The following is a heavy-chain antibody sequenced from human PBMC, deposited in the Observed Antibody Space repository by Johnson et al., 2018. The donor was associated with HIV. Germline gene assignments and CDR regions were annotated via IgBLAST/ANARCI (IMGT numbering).Heavy chain of an antibody. J-gene: IGHJ3*02. CDR3: AKDAYDYGDYGAFDI. D-gene: IGHD4-17*01. V-gene: IGHV3-30*18. Sequence: QMQLVESGGGVVQPGRSLRLSCTASGFTFRSYAMHWVRQAPGKGLEWVALISYDGSNKYYADSVKGRFTISRDNSKNTLYLQMNSLTSEDTAVYYCAKDAYDYGDYGAFDIWGQGTMVTVSS. CDR1: GFTFRSYA. CDR2: ISYDGSNK.